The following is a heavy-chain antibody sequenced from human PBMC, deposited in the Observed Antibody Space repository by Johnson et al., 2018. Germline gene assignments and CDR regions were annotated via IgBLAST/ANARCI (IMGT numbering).Heavy chain of an antibody. V-gene: IGHV3-30-3*01. Sequence: QVQLVESGGGVVQPGRSLRLSCAASGFSFSTYVMHWVRQAPGKGLEWVTIISYDGSNKYFTDSVKGRFTISRDNSKNTLYLQMNSLRAEDTAGYYCARDPYFDTGYYYYYMDVWGKGTTVTVSS. CDR2: ISYDGSNK. J-gene: IGHJ6*03. CDR1: GFSFSTYV. CDR3: ARDPYFDTGYYYYYMDV. D-gene: IGHD3-9*01.